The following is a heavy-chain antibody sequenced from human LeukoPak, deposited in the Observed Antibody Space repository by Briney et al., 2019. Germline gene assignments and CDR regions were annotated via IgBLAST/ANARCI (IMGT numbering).Heavy chain of an antibody. CDR1: GFTFSSYS. CDR3: ARERYCGSGIPLRDY. Sequence: GGSLRLSCAASGFTFSSYSMNWDRQAPGKGLEWVSSISSSSSYIYYADSVKGRFTISRDNAKNSLYLQMNSLRAEDTAVYYCARERYCGSGIPLRDYWGQGTLVTVSS. D-gene: IGHD3-10*01. J-gene: IGHJ4*02. V-gene: IGHV3-21*01. CDR2: ISSSSSYI.